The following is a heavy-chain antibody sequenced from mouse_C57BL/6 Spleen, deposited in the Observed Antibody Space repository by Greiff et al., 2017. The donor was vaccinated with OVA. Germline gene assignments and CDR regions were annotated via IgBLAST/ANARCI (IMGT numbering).Heavy chain of an antibody. CDR2: IDPEDGDT. Sequence: EVQLQQSGAELVRPGASVKLSCTASGFNIKDYYMHWVKQRPEQGLEWIGRIDPEDGDTEYAPKFQGKATMTADTSSNTAYLQLSSLTSEDTAVYYCTTDYYYGSSYPLFAYWGQGTLVTVSA. CDR3: TTDYYYGSSYPLFAY. CDR1: GFNIKDYY. D-gene: IGHD1-1*01. V-gene: IGHV14-1*01. J-gene: IGHJ3*01.